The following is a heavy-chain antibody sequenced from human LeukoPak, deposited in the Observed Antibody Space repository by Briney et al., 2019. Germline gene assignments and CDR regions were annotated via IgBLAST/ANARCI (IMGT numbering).Heavy chain of an antibody. D-gene: IGHD2-2*01. CDR2: IIHIFDSP. V-gene: IGHV1-69*05. CDR3: AVGIVPAAHLDH. CDR1: GYTFTSYG. J-gene: IGHJ4*02. Sequence: ASVKVSCKASGYTFTSYGISWVRQAPGQGLEWMGGIIHIFDSPNYAQKFQDRLTITTDESTTTAYMELSSLTSDDTAIYYCAVGIVPAAHLDHWGQGTLVTVSS.